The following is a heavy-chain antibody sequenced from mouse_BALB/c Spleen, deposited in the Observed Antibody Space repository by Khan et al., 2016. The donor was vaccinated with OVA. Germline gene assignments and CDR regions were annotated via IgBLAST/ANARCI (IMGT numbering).Heavy chain of an antibody. CDR3: ARGNYYGSSSWFGY. CDR1: GYTFSSYW. D-gene: IGHD1-1*01. V-gene: IGHV1-9*01. CDR2: ILPGSGRN. Sequence: QVQLKQSGAELMKPGASVKISCKATGYTFSSYWIEWVKQRPGHDLEWIGEILPGSGRNNYNEKFKGKATFTADTSSNTAYMQLSSLTSEDSAVYYCARGNYYGSSSWFGYWGQGTLVTVSA. J-gene: IGHJ3*01.